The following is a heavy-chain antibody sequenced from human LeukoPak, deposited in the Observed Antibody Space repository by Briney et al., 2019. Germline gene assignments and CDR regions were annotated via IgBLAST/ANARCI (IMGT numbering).Heavy chain of an antibody. CDR3: AKSGVVRYYYYYYMDV. CDR2: ISGSGGST. J-gene: IGHJ6*03. D-gene: IGHD3-22*01. V-gene: IGHV3-23*01. CDR1: GFTFSSYA. Sequence: GGSLRLSCAASGFTFSSYAMSWVRQAPGKGLEWVSAISGSGGSTYYADSVKGRFTISRDNSKNTLYLQMNSLRAADTAVYYCAKSGVVRYYYYYYMDVWGKGTTVTVSS.